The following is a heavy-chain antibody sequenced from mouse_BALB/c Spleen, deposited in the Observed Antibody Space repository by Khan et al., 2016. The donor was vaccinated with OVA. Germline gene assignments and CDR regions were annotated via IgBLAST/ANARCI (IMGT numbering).Heavy chain of an antibody. Sequence: QVQLQQSGPELVRPGASVKISCKGSGYTFSDYAMHWVKQSHAKSLEWIGVISTYHGNTNYNQKFKGKATMTVDKSSSTAYMELARLTSEDSAIYYCASEFEGFYVMNYWGQGTSVTVSS. CDR2: ISTYHGNT. CDR1: GYTFSDYA. V-gene: IGHV1S137*01. CDR3: ASEFEGFYVMNY. J-gene: IGHJ4*01.